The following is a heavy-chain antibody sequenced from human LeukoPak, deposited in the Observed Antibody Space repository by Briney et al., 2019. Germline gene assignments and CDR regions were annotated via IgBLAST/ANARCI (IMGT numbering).Heavy chain of an antibody. CDR1: GFTFSSYA. V-gene: IGHV3-23*01. CDR3: AKEGLLWFGEAHAYYFDY. D-gene: IGHD3-10*01. CDR2: ISGSGGST. J-gene: IGHJ4*02. Sequence: PGGSLRLSCAASGFTFSSYAMSWVRQALGKGLEWVSAISGSGGSTYYADSVKGRFTISRDNSKNTLYLQMNSLRAEDTAVYYCAKEGLLWFGEAHAYYFDYWGQGTLVTVSS.